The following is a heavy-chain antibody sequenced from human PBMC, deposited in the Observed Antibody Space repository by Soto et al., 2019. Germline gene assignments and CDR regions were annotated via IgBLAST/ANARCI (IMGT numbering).Heavy chain of an antibody. CDR1: GGTFSSYT. D-gene: IGHD1-26*01. Sequence: SVKVSCKASGGTFSSYTISWVRQAPGQGLEWKGRIIPILGIANYAQKFQGRVKNTADKSTSTAYFELSSLRFEDTAVYYCARASGSSYWFDPWGQGTLVAVSS. CDR3: ARASGSSYWFDP. J-gene: IGHJ5*02. V-gene: IGHV1-69*02. CDR2: IIPILGIA.